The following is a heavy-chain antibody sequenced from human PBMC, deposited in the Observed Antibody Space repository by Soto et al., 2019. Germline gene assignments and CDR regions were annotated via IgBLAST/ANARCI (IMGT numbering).Heavy chain of an antibody. V-gene: IGHV4-59*01. CDR1: GGSISIYY. CDR2: IYYSGST. CDR3: ARLTTVTQVDY. J-gene: IGHJ4*02. D-gene: IGHD4-17*01. Sequence: SETLSLTCTVSGGSISIYYWSWIRHPPGKGLEWIGYIYYSGSTNYNPSLKSRVTISVDTSKNQFSLKLSSVTAADTAVYYCARLTTVTQVDYWGQGTLVTVSS.